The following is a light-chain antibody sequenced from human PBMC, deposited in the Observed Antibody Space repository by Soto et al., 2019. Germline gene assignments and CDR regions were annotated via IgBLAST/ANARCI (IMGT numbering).Light chain of an antibody. J-gene: IGKJ5*01. CDR2: GAS. V-gene: IGKV3-20*01. Sequence: EIVLPQSPGTLSCFPGERATLSCRASRSVTNNYLAWHTQKPGQTPRLLIYGASSRATGIPDRFSGSASGTDFTLTISRLEPEELAVYDGQQQGSSPIAFGQGTRLEIK. CDR1: RSVTNNY. CDR3: QQQGSSPIA.